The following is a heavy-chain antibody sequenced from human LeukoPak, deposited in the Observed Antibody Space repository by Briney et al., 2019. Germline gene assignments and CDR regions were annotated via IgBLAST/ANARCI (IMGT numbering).Heavy chain of an antibody. Sequence: SETLSLTCAVYGGSFSGYYWSWIRQPPGKGLEWIGEINHSGSTNYNPSLKSRVTISVDTSKNQFSLKLSSVTAADTAVYYCARDSGYYDSSGYTSDYWGQGTLVTVSS. CDR1: GGSFSGYY. D-gene: IGHD3-22*01. CDR2: INHSGST. J-gene: IGHJ4*02. CDR3: ARDSGYYDSSGYTSDY. V-gene: IGHV4-34*01.